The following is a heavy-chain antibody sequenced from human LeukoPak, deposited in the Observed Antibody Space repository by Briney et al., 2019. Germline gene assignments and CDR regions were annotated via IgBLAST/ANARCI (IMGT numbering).Heavy chain of an antibody. CDR3: ARDSAYGDYVQGPMDV. J-gene: IGHJ6*03. Sequence: PGGSLRLSCAASGFTVSSNYMSWVRQAPGKGLEWVSVIYSGGSTYYADSVKGRFTISRDNSKNTLYLQMNSLRAEDTAVYYCARDSAYGDYVQGPMDVWGKGTTVTVSS. CDR1: GFTVSSNY. V-gene: IGHV3-53*01. CDR2: IYSGGST. D-gene: IGHD4-17*01.